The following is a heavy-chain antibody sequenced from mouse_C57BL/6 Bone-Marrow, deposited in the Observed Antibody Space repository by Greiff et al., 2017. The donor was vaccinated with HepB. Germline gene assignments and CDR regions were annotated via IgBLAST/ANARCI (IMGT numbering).Heavy chain of an antibody. J-gene: IGHJ2*01. D-gene: IGHD2-1*01. CDR1: GYSFTGYY. Sequence: VHVKQSGPELVKPGASVKISCKASGYSFTGYYMNWVKQSPEKSLEWIGEINPSTGGTTYNQKFKAKATLTVDKSSSTAYMQLKSLTSEDSAVYYCERNCGNYPYFDYWGQGTTLTVSS. CDR2: INPSTGGT. V-gene: IGHV1-42*01. CDR3: ERNCGNYPYFDY.